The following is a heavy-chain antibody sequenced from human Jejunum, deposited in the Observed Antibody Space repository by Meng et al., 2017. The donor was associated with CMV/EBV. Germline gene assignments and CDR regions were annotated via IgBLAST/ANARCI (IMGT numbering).Heavy chain of an antibody. CDR1: GFTFSLYE. CDR3: ARDQPVAAADY. V-gene: IGHV3-48*03. Sequence: SGFTFSLYEMDWVRQAPGRGLEWVSFISTSGNTTYYADSVKGRFTISRDNAKNSLYLQMNSLRAEDTGIYYCARDQPVAAADYWGQGTLVTVSS. D-gene: IGHD6-13*01. CDR2: ISTSGNTT. J-gene: IGHJ4*02.